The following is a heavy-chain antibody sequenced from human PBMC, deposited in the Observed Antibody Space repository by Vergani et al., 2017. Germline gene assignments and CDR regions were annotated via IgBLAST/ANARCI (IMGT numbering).Heavy chain of an antibody. CDR3: AKDGPGGSSWRNWFDP. CDR1: GFNLDDYA. CDR2: ISWNSGSI. J-gene: IGHJ5*02. V-gene: IGHV3-9*01. D-gene: IGHD6-13*01. Sequence: EVQLVESGGGLVQPGRSLRLSCAASGFNLDDYAMHWVRQAPGKGLEWVSGISWNSGSIGYADSVKGRFTISRDNAKNSLYLQMNSLRAEDTALYYCAKDGPGGSSWRNWFDPWGQGTLVTVSS.